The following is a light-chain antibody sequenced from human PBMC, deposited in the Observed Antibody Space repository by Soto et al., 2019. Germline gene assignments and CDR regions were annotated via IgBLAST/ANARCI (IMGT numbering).Light chain of an antibody. CDR3: QPLIRWPLS. V-gene: IGKV3-15*01. CDR1: ESVNYN. CDR2: DAS. J-gene: IGKJ4*01. Sequence: ESVLTQSPATLSVSPGASVTLSCLASESVNYNLAWYHQKPGLTPRLLIYDASTRAAGIPASFSGSGSGTEFTLTISSLQSEDFGGYYFQPLIRWPLSFGGGTEVEIK.